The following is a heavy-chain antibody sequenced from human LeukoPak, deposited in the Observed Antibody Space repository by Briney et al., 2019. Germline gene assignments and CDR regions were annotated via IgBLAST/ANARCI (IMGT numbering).Heavy chain of an antibody. D-gene: IGHD5-24*01. CDR2: IYPNGYT. CDR3: ARDNSPSDGYILFDD. Sequence: GGSLRLSCAASGFTVSGNYMNWVRQAPGKGLEWVSIIYPNGYTYYADSVKGRFTISRDNSRNTLYLQMNSLRAEDTALYFCARDNSPSDGYILFDDWGQGTLVTVSS. J-gene: IGHJ5*02. V-gene: IGHV3-53*01. CDR1: GFTVSGNY.